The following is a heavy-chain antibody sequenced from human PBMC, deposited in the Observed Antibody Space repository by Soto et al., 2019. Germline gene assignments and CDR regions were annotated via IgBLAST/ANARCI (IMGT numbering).Heavy chain of an antibody. CDR1: GFTFSSYW. D-gene: IGHD3-9*01. Sequence: EVQLVESGGGLVQPGGSLRLSCAASGFTFSSYWMHWVRQAPGKGLVWVSRINSDGSSTSYADSVKGRFTISRDNAKNTLYLQMNSLRAEDTAVYYCARSYGRYFDWLIDYWGQGTLVTVSS. V-gene: IGHV3-74*01. CDR3: ARSYGRYFDWLIDY. J-gene: IGHJ4*02. CDR2: INSDGSST.